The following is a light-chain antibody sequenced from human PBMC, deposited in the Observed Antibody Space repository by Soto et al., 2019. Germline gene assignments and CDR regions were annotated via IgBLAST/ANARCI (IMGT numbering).Light chain of an antibody. J-gene: IGLJ2*01. CDR1: SGHSSYA. Sequence: QLVLTQSPSASASLGASVKLTCTLSSGHSSYAIAWHQQQPEKGPRYLMKLDSDGSHTKGDAIPDRFSGSSSGAERYLTISSLQSEDEADYYCQTWGTDIHVVFGGGTKLTVL. CDR2: LDSDGSH. V-gene: IGLV4-69*01. CDR3: QTWGTDIHVV.